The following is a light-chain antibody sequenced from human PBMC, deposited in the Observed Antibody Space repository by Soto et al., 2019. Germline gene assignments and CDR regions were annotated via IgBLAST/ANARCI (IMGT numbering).Light chain of an antibody. Sequence: QSAPTQPASVSGSPGQSITIACTGAPNYVGTNNKYVSWYQQHPGKAPKLMIYEVTNRPSGVSNRFSGSKSGNTASLTISGLQAEDEADYYCSSYTTSHVVFGGGTKLTVL. V-gene: IGLV2-14*01. J-gene: IGLJ2*01. CDR3: SSYTTSHVV. CDR1: PNYVGTNNKY. CDR2: EVT.